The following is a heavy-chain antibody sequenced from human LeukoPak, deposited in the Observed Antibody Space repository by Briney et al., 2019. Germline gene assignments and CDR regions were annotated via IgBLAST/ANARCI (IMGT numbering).Heavy chain of an antibody. CDR3: AEGTSGWYPTPFDY. V-gene: IGHV1-18*01. CDR1: GYTFTSYG. Sequence: ASVKVSCKASGYTFTSYGISWVRQAPGQGLEWMGWISAYNGNTNYAQKLQGRVTMTTDTSTSTAYMELRSLRSDDTAVYYCAEGTSGWYPTPFDYWGQGTLVTVSS. D-gene: IGHD6-19*01. CDR2: ISAYNGNT. J-gene: IGHJ4*02.